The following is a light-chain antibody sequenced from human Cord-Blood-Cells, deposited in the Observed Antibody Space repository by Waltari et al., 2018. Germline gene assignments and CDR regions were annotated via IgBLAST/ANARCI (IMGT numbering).Light chain of an antibody. CDR1: QCVSSN. CDR2: GAS. Sequence: EIVMTQSPATLSVSPGERATLSCRASQCVSSNLAWYQQKPVQAPRLLINGASTMATGIPWWFSGSGSVTECTLTISSLQSEDFAVYCCQRYKNWPRTLGGGTKVEIK. J-gene: IGKJ4*01. V-gene: IGKV3-15*01. CDR3: QRYKNWPRT.